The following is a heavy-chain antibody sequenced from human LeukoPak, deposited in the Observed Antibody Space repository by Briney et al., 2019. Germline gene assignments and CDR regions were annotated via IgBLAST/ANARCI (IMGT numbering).Heavy chain of an antibody. CDR1: GFTFSSYA. J-gene: IGHJ6*03. CDR2: ISGSGGST. V-gene: IGHV3-23*01. Sequence: PGGSLRLSCAASGFTFSSYAMSWVRQAPGKGLEWVSAISGSGGSTYYADSVKGRFTISRDNSKNTLYLQMNSLRAEDTAVYYCAKLSGFLPYYYYYYMDVWGKGTTVTVSS. CDR3: AKLSGFLPYYYYYYMDV. D-gene: IGHD6-19*01.